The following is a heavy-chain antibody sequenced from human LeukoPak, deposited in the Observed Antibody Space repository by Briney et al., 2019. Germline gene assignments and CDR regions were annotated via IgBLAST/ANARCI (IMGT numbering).Heavy chain of an antibody. CDR3: ARDSPVATW. CDR2: ITPSGDGT. D-gene: IGHD1-26*01. J-gene: IGHJ4*02. V-gene: IGHV3-23*01. CDR1: GFTFSSRG. Sequence: GGSLRLSCAASGFTFSSRGMSWLRQAPGKGLEWVSSITPSGDGTYYAASVKGRFTISRDNSKNTLYLQMDSLRADDTAKYYCARDSPVATWWGQGTLVTVSS.